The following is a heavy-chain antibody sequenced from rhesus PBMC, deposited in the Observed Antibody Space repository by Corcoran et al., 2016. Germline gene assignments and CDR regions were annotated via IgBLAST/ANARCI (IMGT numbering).Heavy chain of an antibody. Sequence: VQLVASGGGLVQPGGSRRLSCAASGFTFRYDYTSGGRQAPGTGPEWVGFIRNKAYGGTAENAACVQDRFTISRYDSKSIARLQINSLKTEDTALYYCTRGIRTWVFDYWGQGGLVTFSS. D-gene: IGHD5-12*01. J-gene: IGHJ4*01. CDR3: TRGIRTWVFDY. CDR1: GFTFRYDY. CDR2: IRNKAYGGTA. V-gene: IGHV3S22*01.